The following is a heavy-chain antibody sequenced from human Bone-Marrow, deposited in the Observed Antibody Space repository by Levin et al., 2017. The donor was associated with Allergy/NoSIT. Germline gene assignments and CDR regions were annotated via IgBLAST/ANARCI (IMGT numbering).Heavy chain of an antibody. D-gene: IGHD3-3*01. Sequence: SVKVSCKASGGTFSSYAISWVRQAPGQGLEWMGRIIPILGIANYAQKFQGRVTITADKSTSTAYMELSSLRSEDTAVYYCATDYDFWSGSINPNWFDPWGQGTLVTVSS. CDR1: GGTFSSYA. V-gene: IGHV1-69*04. CDR2: IIPILGIA. CDR3: ATDYDFWSGSINPNWFDP. J-gene: IGHJ5*02.